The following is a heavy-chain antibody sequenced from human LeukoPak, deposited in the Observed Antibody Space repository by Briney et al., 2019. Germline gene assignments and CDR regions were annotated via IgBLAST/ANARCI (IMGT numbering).Heavy chain of an antibody. CDR2: IIPIFGTA. J-gene: IGHJ4*02. V-gene: IGHV1-69*01. CDR1: GGTFSSYA. CDR3: ARDREGYCSGGSCYAFDY. D-gene: IGHD2-15*01. Sequence: SVKVPCKASGGTFSSYAISWVRQAPGQGLEWMGGIIPIFGTANYAQRFQGRVTITADESTSTAYMELSSLRSEDTAVYYCARDREGYCSGGSCYAFDYWGQGTLVTVSS.